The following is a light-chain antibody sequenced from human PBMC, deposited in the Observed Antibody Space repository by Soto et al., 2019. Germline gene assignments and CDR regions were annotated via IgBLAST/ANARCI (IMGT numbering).Light chain of an antibody. CDR3: QQGRSYPIT. CDR2: AAS. J-gene: IGKJ5*01. V-gene: IGKV1-9*01. CDR1: QDINTY. Sequence: DIQLPQSPYFLSASVGHRVTITCRASQDINTYLAWYQQKPGKTPKLLFFAASTLQNGVPSRFRGSGSGTEFTVTITSLQPEDFTTYYCQQGRSYPITFGHGTRLEIK.